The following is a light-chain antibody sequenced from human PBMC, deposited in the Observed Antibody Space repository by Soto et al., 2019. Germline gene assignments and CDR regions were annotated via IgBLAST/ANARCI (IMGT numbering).Light chain of an antibody. CDR2: GVN. V-gene: IGLV2-8*01. J-gene: IGLJ1*01. CDR3: SSYAGSSNV. Sequence: QSVLTQPPSASGSPGQSVAISCTGTSSDVGGYSYVSWYQQHPGKAPKLMIYGVNKRPSGVPDRFSGPKSGNTASLTVSGLQAEDEADYYCSSYAGSSNVFGTGTKVTV. CDR1: SSDVGGYSY.